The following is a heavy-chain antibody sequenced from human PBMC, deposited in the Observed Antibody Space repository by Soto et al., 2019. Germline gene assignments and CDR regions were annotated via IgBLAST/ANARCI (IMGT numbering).Heavy chain of an antibody. Sequence: QVQLVQSGGEVKKPGASVKVSCTASGNTFMSYGFSWVRQAPGQGLEWMGWISAYNGKTDYAQKVQDRVIMTRDTVTSTGYMELTSLTSDDTAVYFCARHGVGSFWYFDIWGRGTLVSVSS. D-gene: IGHD1-26*01. CDR1: GNTFMSYG. J-gene: IGHJ2*01. CDR2: ISAYNGKT. V-gene: IGHV1-18*01. CDR3: ARHGVGSFWYFDI.